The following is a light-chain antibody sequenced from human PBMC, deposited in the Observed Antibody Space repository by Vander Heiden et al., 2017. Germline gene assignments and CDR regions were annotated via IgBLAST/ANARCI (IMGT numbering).Light chain of an antibody. Sequence: DIVMTQSPDSLAVSLGERATINCKSSQSVLYSSNNKNYLAWYQQKPGQPPKLLIYWASTRESGVPDRFSGSGSGTDFTLTINSLQAEDVAVYYCQQEVSTPKTFGHGTKVDIK. CDR2: WAS. CDR1: QSVLYSSNNKNY. CDR3: QQEVSTPKT. J-gene: IGKJ3*01. V-gene: IGKV4-1*01.